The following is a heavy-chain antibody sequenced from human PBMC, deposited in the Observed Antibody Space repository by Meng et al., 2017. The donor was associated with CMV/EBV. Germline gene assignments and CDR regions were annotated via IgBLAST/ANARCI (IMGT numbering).Heavy chain of an antibody. V-gene: IGHV3-48*01. Sequence: EVELWEAWGGLVTSVWSLRVSCGVSGFSFSRRRINWVRGAAGKGLEWVSYNSSSSTTIYYADSVKSRSTISRDKAKTSLQLKMNSLRAEDTVVYYCAGRGYWGQGTLVTVSS. CDR2: NSSSSTTI. CDR3: AGRGY. CDR1: GFSFSRRR. J-gene: IGHJ4*02.